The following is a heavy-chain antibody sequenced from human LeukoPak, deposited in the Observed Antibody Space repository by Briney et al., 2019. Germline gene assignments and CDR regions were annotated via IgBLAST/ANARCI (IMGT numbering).Heavy chain of an antibody. J-gene: IGHJ3*02. D-gene: IGHD2-2*01. CDR1: GGTFSSYA. CDR2: IIPILGIA. V-gene: IGHV1-69*04. CDR3: ARDRDCSSTSCSRKAFDI. Sequence: ASVKVSCKTSGGTFSSYAISWVRQAPGQGLEWMGRIIPILGIANYAQKFQGRVTITADESTSTAYMELSSLRSEDTAVYYCARDRDCSSTSCSRKAFDIWGQGTMVTVSS.